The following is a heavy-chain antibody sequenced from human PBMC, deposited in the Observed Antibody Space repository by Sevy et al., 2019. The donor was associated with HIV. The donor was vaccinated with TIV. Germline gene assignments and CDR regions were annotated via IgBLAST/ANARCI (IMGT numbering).Heavy chain of an antibody. V-gene: IGHV3-11*01. CDR3: ARESRTRFTDC. Sequence: GGSLRLSCAASGFTFTDYYMSWIRQAPGKGLEWLSYISSSGDTIQYAASVKGRFTISRDNAKNSLSLQMNSLRAEDTAVYYCARESRTRFTDCWGQGTLVTVSS. CDR2: ISSSGDTI. J-gene: IGHJ4*02. D-gene: IGHD2-2*01. CDR1: GFTFTDYY.